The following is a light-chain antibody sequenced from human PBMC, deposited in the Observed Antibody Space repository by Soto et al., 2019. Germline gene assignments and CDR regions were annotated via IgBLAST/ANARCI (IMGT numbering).Light chain of an antibody. CDR2: EGA. CDR1: TSDVGTYNL. Sequence: QSVLTQPASVSGSPGQSITISCTGTTSDVGTYNLVSWFQQHPGKAPKLMIYEGAKRPSGVSNRFSGSKSGNTASLIISGLQTEDEADYYCCSFAGTSTYVFGTGTKLTVL. V-gene: IGLV2-23*01. CDR3: CSFAGTSTYV. J-gene: IGLJ1*01.